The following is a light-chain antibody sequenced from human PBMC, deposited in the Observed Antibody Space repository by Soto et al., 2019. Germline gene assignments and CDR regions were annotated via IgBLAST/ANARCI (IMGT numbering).Light chain of an antibody. CDR1: QSVSNY. V-gene: IGKV3-11*01. J-gene: IGKJ2*01. Sequence: EIVLTQSPATLSLSPGERATLSCRASQSVSNYLASYQQKPGKAPRLLIYGASNSATGIPARFSGSRAGTDFTLHISSLEPEAFGVYYCQHRGKWPRTFGQGTKLEIK. CDR3: QHRGKWPRT. CDR2: GAS.